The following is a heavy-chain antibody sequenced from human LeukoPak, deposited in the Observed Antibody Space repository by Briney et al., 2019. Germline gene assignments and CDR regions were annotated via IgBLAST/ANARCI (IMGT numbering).Heavy chain of an antibody. CDR3: ARDPLRIAAAGAT. D-gene: IGHD6-13*01. V-gene: IGHV4-4*02. J-gene: IGHJ5*02. CDR2: IYHSGST. CDR1: GGSISSSNW. Sequence: PSGTLSLTCAVSGGSISSSNWWSWVRQPPGKGLEWIGEIYHSGSTNYNPSLKSRVTMSVDKSKNQFSLKLSSVTAADTAVYYCARDPLRIAAAGATWGQGTLVTVSS.